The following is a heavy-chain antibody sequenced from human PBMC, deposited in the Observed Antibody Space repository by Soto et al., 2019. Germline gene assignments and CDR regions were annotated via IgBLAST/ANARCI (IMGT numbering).Heavy chain of an antibody. V-gene: IGHV1-18*01. Sequence: QVQMVQSGAEVKKTGASVKVSCKTSGYTFTTFGINWVRQAPGQGLEWMGCLTAYDGKRNFAQKFQDSLTMTMDICTSQGYMELSGLRSDDTAVYFCARGLTYGDLDYWGRGTQVAVSS. CDR2: LTAYDGKR. CDR1: GYTFTTFG. J-gene: IGHJ4*02. D-gene: IGHD4-17*01. CDR3: ARGLTYGDLDY.